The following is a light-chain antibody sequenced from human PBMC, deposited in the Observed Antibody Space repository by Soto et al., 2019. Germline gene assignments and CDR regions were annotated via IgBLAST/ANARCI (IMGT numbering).Light chain of an antibody. CDR3: PSDDRSLSGKV. Sequence: QSVLTQPPSVSGAPGQRVTISCTGSSSNIGAGYDVHWYQQLPGTAHKLLIYGNGNRPSGVPDRFPGSKSGTSASPAITGLRAENEADHFCPSDDRSLSGKVFGGATNLTLL. CDR1: SSNIGAGYD. CDR2: GNG. V-gene: IGLV1-40*01. J-gene: IGLJ3*02.